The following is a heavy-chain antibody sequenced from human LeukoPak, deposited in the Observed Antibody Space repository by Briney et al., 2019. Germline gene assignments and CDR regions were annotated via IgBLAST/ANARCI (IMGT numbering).Heavy chain of an antibody. CDR2: TYYRSKWYN. J-gene: IGHJ5*02. V-gene: IGHV6-1*01. D-gene: IGHD1-14*01. CDR3: AGNPVRISGGGPHWFDP. CDR1: GDSVSSNSAA. Sequence: SQTLSLTCAISGDSVSSNSAAWNWIRQSPSRGLEWLGRTYYRSKWYNDYAVSVKSRITINPDTSKNQFSLQLNSVTPEDTAVYYCAGNPVRISGGGPHWFDPWGQGTLVTVSS.